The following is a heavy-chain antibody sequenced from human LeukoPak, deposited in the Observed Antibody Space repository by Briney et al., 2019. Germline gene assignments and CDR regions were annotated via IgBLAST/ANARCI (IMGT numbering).Heavy chain of an antibody. CDR3: ARTDYDFWSGYPAAFDI. CDR2: INHSGST. Sequence: PSETLSLTCAVYGGSFSGYYWSWIRQPPGKGLEWIGEINHSGSTNYNPSLKSRVTISVDTSKNQFSLKLSSVTAADTAVYYCARTDYDFWSGYPAAFDIWGQGTMVTVSS. J-gene: IGHJ3*02. V-gene: IGHV4-34*01. D-gene: IGHD3-3*01. CDR1: GGSFSGYY.